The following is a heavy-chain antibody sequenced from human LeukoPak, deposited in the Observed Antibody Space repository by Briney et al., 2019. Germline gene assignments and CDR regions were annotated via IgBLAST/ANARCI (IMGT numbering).Heavy chain of an antibody. CDR3: ATYEQYCSSTSCYI. Sequence: ASVKVSCKASGYTFTNYGISWVRQAPGQGLECMGWISAYNGNTKYVQKFQGRVTMTTDTSTSTAYMELRSLRSDDTAVYYCATYEQYCSSTSCYIWGQGTLVTVSS. D-gene: IGHD2-2*02. J-gene: IGHJ4*02. CDR2: ISAYNGNT. V-gene: IGHV1-18*01. CDR1: GYTFTNYG.